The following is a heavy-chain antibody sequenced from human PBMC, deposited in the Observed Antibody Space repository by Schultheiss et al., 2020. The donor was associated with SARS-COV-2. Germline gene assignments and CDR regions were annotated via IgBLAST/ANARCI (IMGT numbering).Heavy chain of an antibody. Sequence: SETLSLTCTVSGGSISSYYWSWIRQPPGKGLEWIGEINHSGSTNYNPSLKSRVTISVDTSKNQFSLKLSSVTAADTAVYYCARGAVCSSTSCHDYYYYGMDVWGQGTTVTVSS. V-gene: IGHV4-34*01. D-gene: IGHD2-2*01. CDR1: GGSISSYY. CDR3: ARGAVCSSTSCHDYYYYGMDV. CDR2: INHSGST. J-gene: IGHJ6*02.